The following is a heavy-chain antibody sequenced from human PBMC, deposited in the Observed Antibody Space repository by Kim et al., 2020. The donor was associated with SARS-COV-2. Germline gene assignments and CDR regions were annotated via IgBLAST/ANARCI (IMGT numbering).Heavy chain of an antibody. J-gene: IGHJ4*02. Sequence: GGSLRLSCAASGFTFSSYDLHWVRQPAGKGLEWVSAIGSAGDAYYSDSVKGRFTISRENGINSLYLQMNSLRAGDTAVYYCARARGPYGYDFDSWGQGTLVTVSS. CDR2: IGSAGDA. CDR1: GFTFSSYD. V-gene: IGHV3-13*01. CDR3: ARARGPYGYDFDS. D-gene: IGHD5-18*01.